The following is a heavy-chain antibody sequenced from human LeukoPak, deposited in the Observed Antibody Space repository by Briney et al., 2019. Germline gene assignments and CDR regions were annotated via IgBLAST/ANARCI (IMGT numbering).Heavy chain of an antibody. CDR1: GGSISSSSYY. CDR2: IYYSGST. CDR3: ARGGRITTVVGYNYFDP. V-gene: IGHV4-39*07. D-gene: IGHD1-20*01. J-gene: IGHJ5*02. Sequence: SETLSLTCTVSGGSISSSSYYWGWIRQPPGKGLEWIGSIYYSGSTYYNPSLKSRVTISVDTSKNQFSLKLSSVTAADTALYYCARGGRITTVVGYNYFDPWGQGTLVTVSS.